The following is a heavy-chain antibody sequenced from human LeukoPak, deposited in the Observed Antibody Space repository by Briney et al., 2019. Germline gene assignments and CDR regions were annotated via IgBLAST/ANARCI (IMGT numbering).Heavy chain of an antibody. CDR1: GFTFSDYY. Sequence: GGSLRLSCAASGFTFSDYYMCWMRQAPGKGLEWVSYISSSGSTIYYADSVKGRFTISRDNAKNSLYLQMNSLRAEDTAVYYCARDRCSSTSCYTLDDAFDIWGQGTMVTVSS. V-gene: IGHV3-11*04. CDR3: ARDRCSSTSCYTLDDAFDI. CDR2: ISSSGSTI. J-gene: IGHJ3*02. D-gene: IGHD2-2*02.